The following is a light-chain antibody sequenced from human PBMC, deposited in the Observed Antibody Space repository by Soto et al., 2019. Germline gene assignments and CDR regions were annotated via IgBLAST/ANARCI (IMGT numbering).Light chain of an antibody. CDR3: QAWGTGGV. CDR1: SGHSSYD. V-gene: IGLV4-69*01. Sequence: QPVLTQSPSASASLGASVKLTCTLSSGHSSYDIAWHQQQPEKGPRYLMEINSDGSHTKGDGVPDRFSGSSSGADRYLTISSLQSDDEADYYCQAWGTGGVFGGGTKLTVL. J-gene: IGLJ3*02. CDR2: INSDGSH.